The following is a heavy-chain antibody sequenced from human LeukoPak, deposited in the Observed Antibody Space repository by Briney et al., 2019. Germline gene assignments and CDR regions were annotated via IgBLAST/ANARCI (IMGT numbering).Heavy chain of an antibody. D-gene: IGHD3-10*01. Sequence: PSETLSLTCTVSGGSISSGDYYWSWIRQPPGKGLEWIEYIYDSGSTYYNPSLKSRVTISVDTSKNQFSLKLSSVTAADTAVYYCARDSGLWFGELYCYYGMDVWGKGTTVTVSS. CDR3: ARDSGLWFGELYCYYGMDV. CDR1: GGSISSGDYY. J-gene: IGHJ6*04. V-gene: IGHV4-30-4*01. CDR2: IYDSGST.